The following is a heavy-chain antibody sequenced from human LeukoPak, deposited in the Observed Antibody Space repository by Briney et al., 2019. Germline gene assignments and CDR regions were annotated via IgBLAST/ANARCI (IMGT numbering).Heavy chain of an antibody. CDR3: ARSTYYDFWSGYPNWFDP. J-gene: IGHJ5*02. CDR1: GGSISSGDYY. V-gene: IGHV4-30-4*01. Sequence: SETLSLTCTVSGGSISSGDYYWSWIRQPPGKGLEWIGYIYYSGSTNYNPSLKSRVTISVDTSKNQFSLKLSSVTAADTAVYYCARSTYYDFWSGYPNWFDPWGQGTLVTVSS. CDR2: IYYSGST. D-gene: IGHD3-3*01.